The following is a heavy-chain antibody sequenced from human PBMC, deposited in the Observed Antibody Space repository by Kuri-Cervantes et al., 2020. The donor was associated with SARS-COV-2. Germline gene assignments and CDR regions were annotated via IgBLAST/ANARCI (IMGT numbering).Heavy chain of an antibody. J-gene: IGHJ4*02. CDR3: AKGGVLGQTLHF. D-gene: IGHD3-16*01. Sequence: GGSLRLSCAASGFTFSNYGMHWVRQAPGKGLEWVAVISYDGSDRYYADSVKGRFTISRDSSKNTLYLQMDSLKVEDTAAYYCAKGGVLGQTLHFWGQGTLVTVLL. CDR2: ISYDGSDR. V-gene: IGHV3-30*18. CDR1: GFTFSNYG.